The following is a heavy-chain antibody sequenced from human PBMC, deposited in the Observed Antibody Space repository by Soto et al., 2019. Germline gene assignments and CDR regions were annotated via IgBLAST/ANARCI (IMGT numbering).Heavy chain of an antibody. V-gene: IGHV1-8*01. CDR1: GYTFTSYD. Sequence: ASVKVSCTASGYTFTSYDINWVRQATGQGLEWMGWMNPNSGNTGYAQKFQGRVTMTRNTSISTAYMELSSLRSEDTAVYYCARSATTDYDFWSGYQDAFDIWGQGTMVTVSS. CDR2: MNPNSGNT. CDR3: ARSATTDYDFWSGYQDAFDI. D-gene: IGHD3-3*01. J-gene: IGHJ3*02.